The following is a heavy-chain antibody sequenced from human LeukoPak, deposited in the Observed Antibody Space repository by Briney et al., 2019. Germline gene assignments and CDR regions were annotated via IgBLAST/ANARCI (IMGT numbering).Heavy chain of an antibody. V-gene: IGHV3-21*01. CDR1: GFTFSSYS. Sequence: AGTLRLSCAASGFTFSSYSMNWVRQAPGQGLERVSSISSSSSYIYYANSVKGRFTISRDNAKNSLYLQMNSLRAEDTAVYYCASGADILTGYYGYWGQGTLVTVSS. CDR3: ASGADILTGYYGY. CDR2: ISSSSSYI. J-gene: IGHJ4*02. D-gene: IGHD3-9*01.